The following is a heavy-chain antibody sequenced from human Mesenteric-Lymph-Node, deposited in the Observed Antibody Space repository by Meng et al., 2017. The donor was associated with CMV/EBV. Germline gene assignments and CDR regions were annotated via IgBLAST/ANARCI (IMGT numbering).Heavy chain of an antibody. J-gene: IGHJ6*02. D-gene: IGHD6-19*01. V-gene: IGHV4-59*12. CDR2: IYYSGST. CDR1: GGSISSYY. Sequence: GSLRLSCTVSGGSISSYYWSWIRQPPGKGLEWIGYIYYSGSTNFNPSLKSRVTISVDTSKGQFSLRLRSVTAADTAVYYCTRGRYSSGWTDAYYYGLDVWGQGTTVTVSS. CDR3: TRGRYSSGWTDAYYYGLDV.